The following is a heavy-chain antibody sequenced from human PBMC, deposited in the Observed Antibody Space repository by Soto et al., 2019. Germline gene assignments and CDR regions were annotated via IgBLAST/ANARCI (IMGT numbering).Heavy chain of an antibody. J-gene: IGHJ4*02. CDR1: GGSISSSSYY. CDR2: IYYSGST. Sequence: SEILSLTCTVSGGSISSSSYYWGWIRQPPGKGLEWIGSIYYSGSTYYNPSLKSRVTISVDTSKNQFSLKLSSVTAADTAVYYCARMVRGTFAYWGQGTLVTVSS. CDR3: ARMVRGTFAY. V-gene: IGHV4-39*01. D-gene: IGHD3-10*01.